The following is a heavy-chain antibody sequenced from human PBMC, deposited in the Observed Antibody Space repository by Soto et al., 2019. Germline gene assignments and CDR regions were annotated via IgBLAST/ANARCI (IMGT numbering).Heavy chain of an antibody. V-gene: IGHV3-30*04. CDR2: ISYDGRNK. J-gene: IGHJ6*02. Sequence: QVQLVESGGGVVQPGRSLRLSCAASGFTFSSYAMHWVRQAPGKGLEWVAVISYDGRNKYYEASVKGRFTISRDNSKNTLYLHMNSLRAEDTAVYYCARPNRYYYYYGMDVWGQGTTVTVSS. CDR1: GFTFSSYA. CDR3: ARPNRYYYYYGMDV.